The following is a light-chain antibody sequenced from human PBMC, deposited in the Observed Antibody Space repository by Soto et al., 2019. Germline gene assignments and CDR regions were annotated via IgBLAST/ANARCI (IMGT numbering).Light chain of an antibody. CDR2: DVR. J-gene: IGLJ2*01. V-gene: IGLV2-14*03. Sequence: SALTQPASVSGSPGQSITISCTGTSSDVGGYNYVSWYRQHPGKAPKLMIYDVRNRSSGVSNRFSGSKSGNTAYLTISGLQAEDEADYYCSSYTSSSTLVVFGGGTKLTVL. CDR3: SSYTSSSTLVV. CDR1: SSDVGGYNY.